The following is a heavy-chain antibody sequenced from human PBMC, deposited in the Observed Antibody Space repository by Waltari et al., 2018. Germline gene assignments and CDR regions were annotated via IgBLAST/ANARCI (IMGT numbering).Heavy chain of an antibody. CDR2: ISWDGGST. D-gene: IGHD5-12*01. V-gene: IGHV3-43D*03. CDR3: AKGSSGYGGDYFDY. CDR1: GFTFDDYA. J-gene: IGHJ4*02. Sequence: EVQLVESGGVVVQPGGSLRLSCAASGFTFDDYAMHWVRQAPGKGLEWVSLISWDGGSTYYADSVKGRFTISRDNSKNSLYLQMNSLRAEDTALYYCAKGSSGYGGDYFDYWGQGTLVTVSS.